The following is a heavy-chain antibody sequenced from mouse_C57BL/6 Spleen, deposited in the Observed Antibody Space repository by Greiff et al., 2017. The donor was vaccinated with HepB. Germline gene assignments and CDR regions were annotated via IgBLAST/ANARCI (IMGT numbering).Heavy chain of an antibody. CDR3: ARAHPLGSSYPWYFDV. D-gene: IGHD1-1*01. J-gene: IGHJ1*03. Sequence: EVQLVESEGGLVQPGSSMKLSCTASGFTFSDYYMAWVRQVPEKGLEWVANINYDGSSTYYLDSLKSRFIISRDNAKNILYLQMSSLKSEDTATYYCARAHPLGSSYPWYFDVWGTGTTVTVSS. V-gene: IGHV5-16*01. CDR2: INYDGSST. CDR1: GFTFSDYY.